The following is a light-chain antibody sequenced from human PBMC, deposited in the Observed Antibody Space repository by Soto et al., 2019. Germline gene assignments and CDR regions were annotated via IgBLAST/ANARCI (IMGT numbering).Light chain of an antibody. CDR3: SSYTSSNTYV. J-gene: IGLJ1*01. CDR2: DVS. CDR1: SSDVGGYNY. V-gene: IGLV2-14*03. Sequence: QSVLTQPASVSGSPGQSITISCTGTSSDVGGYNYVSWYQQHPGKAPKLMIYDVSNRPSGVSNRFSGFKSGNTASLTISGLQAEDEADYYCSSYTSSNTYVFATGTKLTVL.